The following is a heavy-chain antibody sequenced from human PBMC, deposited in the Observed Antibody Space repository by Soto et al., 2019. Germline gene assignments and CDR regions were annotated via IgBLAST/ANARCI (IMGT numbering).Heavy chain of an antibody. CDR1: GYTFSNHW. CDR3: ARASTGWLNWFDS. J-gene: IGHJ5*01. V-gene: IGHV5-51*01. D-gene: IGHD6-19*01. Sequence: GESLKISCRGSGYTFSNHWIAWVRQTPGKGLEWMGIIYPGDSESRYSPSFQGQVTISVDKSITTAYLQWSSLKASDTAMYYCARASTGWLNWFDSWGQGTLVTVSS. CDR2: IYPGDSES.